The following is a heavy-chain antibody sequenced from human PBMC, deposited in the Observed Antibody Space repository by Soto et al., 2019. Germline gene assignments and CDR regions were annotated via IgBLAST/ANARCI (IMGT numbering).Heavy chain of an antibody. Sequence: GASVKVSCKASGYTFTSYAMHWVRQAPGQRLEWMGWINAGNGNTKYSQKFQGRVTITRDTSASTAYMELSSLRSEDTAVYYCARPAEPLSTVTTFYPYYFDYWGQGTLVTVSS. J-gene: IGHJ4*02. CDR3: ARPAEPLSTVTTFYPYYFDY. CDR1: GYTFTSYA. D-gene: IGHD4-17*01. V-gene: IGHV1-3*01. CDR2: INAGNGNT.